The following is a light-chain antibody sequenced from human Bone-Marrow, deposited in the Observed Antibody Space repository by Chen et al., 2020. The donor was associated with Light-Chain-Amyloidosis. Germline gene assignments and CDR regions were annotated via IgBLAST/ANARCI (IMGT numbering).Light chain of an antibody. CDR3: QVWDRSSDRPV. CDR1: NIGSTS. CDR2: DDS. Sequence: SYVLTHPSSVSVAPGQPATTACGGNNIGSTSLHWYQQTPGQAPLLVVYDDSDRPSGIPERLSGSNSGNTATLTISRVEAGDEADYYCQVWDRSSDRPVFGGGTKLTVL. V-gene: IGLV3-21*02. J-gene: IGLJ3*02.